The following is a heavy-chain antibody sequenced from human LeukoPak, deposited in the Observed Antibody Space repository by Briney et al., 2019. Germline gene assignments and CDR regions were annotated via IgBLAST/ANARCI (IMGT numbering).Heavy chain of an antibody. CDR1: GFTFSSYS. CDR3: ARGSTYSSGWYTGFDY. J-gene: IGHJ4*02. V-gene: IGHV3-21*01. D-gene: IGHD6-19*01. CDR2: ISSSSSYI. Sequence: PGGSLRLSCAASGFTFSSYSMNWVRQAPGKGVEWVSSISSSSSYIYYADSVKGRFTISRDNAKNSLYLQMNSLRAEDTAVYYCARGSTYSSGWYTGFDYWGQGTLVTVSS.